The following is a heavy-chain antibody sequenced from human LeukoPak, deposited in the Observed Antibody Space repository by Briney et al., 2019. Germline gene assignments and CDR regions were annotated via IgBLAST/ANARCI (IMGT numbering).Heavy chain of an antibody. CDR2: IRSKANSYAT. CDR1: GFKFSGSS. Sequence: GGSLKLSCAASGFKFSGSSMHWVRQASGKGLEWVGRIRSKANSYATAYAASVKGRFTISRDDSDNTAYLQMNCLTTEDTAVYYCISLDYDVLTGSPQGWGQGTLVTVSS. V-gene: IGHV3-73*01. D-gene: IGHD3-9*01. CDR3: ISLDYDVLTGSPQG. J-gene: IGHJ4*02.